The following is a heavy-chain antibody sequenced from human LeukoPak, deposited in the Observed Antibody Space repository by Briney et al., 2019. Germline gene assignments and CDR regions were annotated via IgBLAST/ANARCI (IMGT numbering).Heavy chain of an antibody. V-gene: IGHV3-30*04. D-gene: IGHD6-19*01. J-gene: IGHJ5*02. Sequence: GGSLRLSCAASGFTFSSYAMHWVRQAPGKGLEWVAVISYDGSNKYYADSVKGRFTISRDNSKNTLYLQMNSLRAEGTAVYYCARGAVAGIAEGNWFDPWGQGTLVTVSS. CDR3: ARGAVAGIAEGNWFDP. CDR2: ISYDGSNK. CDR1: GFTFSSYA.